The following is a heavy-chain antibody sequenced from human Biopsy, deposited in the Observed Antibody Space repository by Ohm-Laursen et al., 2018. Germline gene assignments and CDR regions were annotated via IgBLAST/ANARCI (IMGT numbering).Heavy chain of an antibody. Sequence: SLRLSCTASGFTFSSHAMSWVRQAPGKGLECVSVINGIGGSTYYADPVKGRFTISRDNSKNTLYLQMNSLRVEDTAMYYCARDLYDFCGGCPFDPWGQGTLVTVS. D-gene: IGHD3-3*01. CDR3: ARDLYDFCGGCPFDP. CDR1: GFTFSSHA. J-gene: IGHJ5*02. V-gene: IGHV3-23*01. CDR2: INGIGGST.